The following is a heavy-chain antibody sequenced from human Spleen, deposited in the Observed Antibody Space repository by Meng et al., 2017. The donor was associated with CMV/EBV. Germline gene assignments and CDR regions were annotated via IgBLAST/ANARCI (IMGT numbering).Heavy chain of an antibody. Sequence: ASVKVSCKASGYTFTGYYIHWVRQARGQGLEWMGWINPHSGDTKYTQKFQGRVTMTRDTSINTAYMGLSSLTSDDTAVYYCARTYDLTGSYFDLWGQGTLVTVSS. CDR2: INPHSGDT. V-gene: IGHV1-2*02. CDR1: GYTFTGYY. D-gene: IGHD3-3*01. J-gene: IGHJ5*02. CDR3: ARTYDLTGSYFDL.